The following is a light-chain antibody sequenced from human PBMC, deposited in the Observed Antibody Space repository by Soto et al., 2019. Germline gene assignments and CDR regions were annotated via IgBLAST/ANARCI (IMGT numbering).Light chain of an antibody. CDR2: GAS. Sequence: EIVMTQSPATLSVSPGERATLSCRASQSLSSNLAWYQQKPGQAPRLLIYGASTRATGIPARFSGSGSGTEFTLTISSLQSEDFAVYYCQQYNYWPKTFGQGTKVEIK. CDR3: QQYNYWPKT. J-gene: IGKJ1*01. CDR1: QSLSSN. V-gene: IGKV3-15*01.